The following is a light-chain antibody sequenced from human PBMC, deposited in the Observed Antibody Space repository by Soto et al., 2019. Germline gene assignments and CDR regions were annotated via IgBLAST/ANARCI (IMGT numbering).Light chain of an antibody. J-gene: IGLJ3*02. CDR3: GADHGSGSNFVWV. Sequence: QLVLTQPPSASASPGASVTLTCTLSSGYSNYKVDWYQQRPGKGPRFVMRVGTGGIVGSKGDGIPDRLSVLGSGLNRYLTIKNIQEEDESDYHCGADHGSGSNFVWVFGGGTKLTVL. CDR2: VGTGGIVG. CDR1: SGYSNYK. V-gene: IGLV9-49*01.